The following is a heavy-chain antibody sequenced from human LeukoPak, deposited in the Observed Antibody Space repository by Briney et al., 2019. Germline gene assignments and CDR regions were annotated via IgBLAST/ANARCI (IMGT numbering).Heavy chain of an antibody. Sequence: AGGSLRLSCAASGFTFSSHWMSWVRQAPGKGLEWVANIKQDGSEKYYVDSVKGRFTISRDNAKNSLYLQMNSLRAEDTAVYYCARGLIWWLRVFDYWGQGTLVTVSS. CDR1: GFTFSSHW. D-gene: IGHD5-12*01. CDR3: ARGLIWWLRVFDY. J-gene: IGHJ4*02. CDR2: IKQDGSEK. V-gene: IGHV3-7*01.